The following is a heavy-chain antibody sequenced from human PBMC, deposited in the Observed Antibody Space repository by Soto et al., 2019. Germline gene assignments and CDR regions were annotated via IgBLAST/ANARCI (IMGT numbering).Heavy chain of an antibody. D-gene: IGHD1-1*01. CDR1: GYTFTSYD. J-gene: IGHJ4*02. V-gene: IGHV1-8*01. Sequence: ASVKVSCKASGYTFTSYDIFWVRQATGQGLEWIGWMNPSTGNSGYAQKLQGRVTMTSDTSISTAHMELSSLRSEDTAVYYCAGRAETNGWNGFGADKYYFDFWGQGTLVTVSS. CDR3: AGRAETNGWNGFGADKYYFDF. CDR2: MNPSTGNS.